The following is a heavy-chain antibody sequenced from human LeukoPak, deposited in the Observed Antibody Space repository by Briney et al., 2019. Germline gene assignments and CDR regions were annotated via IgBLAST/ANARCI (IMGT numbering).Heavy chain of an antibody. D-gene: IGHD3/OR15-3a*01. CDR2: IIPIFDTT. CDR1: GGTFSSYA. Sequence: ASVKVSCKASGGTFSSYAFSWVRQAPGQGLEWMGGIIPIFDTTNYAQKFQDRVTITADESTNTAYMELSSLRFEDTAVYYCARPKDLILRSFHIWGQGTIVTVSS. J-gene: IGHJ3*02. CDR3: ARPKDLILRSFHI. V-gene: IGHV1-69*13.